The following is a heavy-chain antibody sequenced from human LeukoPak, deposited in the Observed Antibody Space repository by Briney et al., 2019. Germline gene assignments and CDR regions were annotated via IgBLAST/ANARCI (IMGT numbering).Heavy chain of an antibody. CDR3: AKSGFPDIVVVPAAILFFDY. Sequence: QPGRSLRLSCAASGFTFSSYGMHWVRQAPGKGLEWVAVISYDGSNKYHADSVKGRFTISRDNSKNTLYLQMNSLRAEDTAVYYCAKSGFPDIVVVPAAILFFDYWGQGTLVTVSS. V-gene: IGHV3-30*18. CDR1: GFTFSSYG. CDR2: ISYDGSNK. D-gene: IGHD2-2*02. J-gene: IGHJ4*02.